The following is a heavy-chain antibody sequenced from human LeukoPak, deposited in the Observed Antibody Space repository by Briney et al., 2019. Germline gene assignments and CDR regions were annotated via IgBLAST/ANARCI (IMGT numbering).Heavy chain of an antibody. D-gene: IGHD6-13*01. CDR2: INHSGST. Sequence: SETLSLTCAVYGGSFSGYYWSWIRQPPGKGLEWIGKINHSGSTNYNPSLKSRVTISVDTSKNQFSLKLSSVTAADTAVYYCARGLQGILDYWGQGTLVTVSS. CDR1: GGSFSGYY. V-gene: IGHV4-34*01. CDR3: ARGLQGILDY. J-gene: IGHJ4*02.